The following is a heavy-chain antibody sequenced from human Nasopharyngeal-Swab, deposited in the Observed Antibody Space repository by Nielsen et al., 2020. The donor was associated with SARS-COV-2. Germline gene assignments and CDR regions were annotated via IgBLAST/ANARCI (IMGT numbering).Heavy chain of an antibody. CDR2: ISGRGVHT. D-gene: IGHD2/OR15-2a*01. CDR3: AKDMKGPYFF. V-gene: IGHV3-23*01. Sequence: GGPLRLSCAPSGFPFSTYGMSWVRQALGKGLEWVSSISGRGVHTYYAYSVKGPFTTSRDNSKNTLYLQMNTLRAEDPAIDYCAKDMKGPYFFWGQGTLVTVSS. CDR1: GFPFSTYG. J-gene: IGHJ4*02.